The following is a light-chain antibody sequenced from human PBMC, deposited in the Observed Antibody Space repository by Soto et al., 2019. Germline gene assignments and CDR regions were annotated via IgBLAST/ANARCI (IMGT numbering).Light chain of an antibody. J-gene: IGLJ2*01. CDR3: SSYAGSNNLL. CDR1: SSDIGSYNF. Sequence: QSVLTQPPSASGSPGQSVTISCTGTSSDIGSYNFVSWYQQHPGKAPKLMIFEVSKRPSGVPDRFSGSKSDNRASLTVSGLQAEDEADYYCSSYAGSNNLLFGGGTKLTVL. V-gene: IGLV2-8*01. CDR2: EVS.